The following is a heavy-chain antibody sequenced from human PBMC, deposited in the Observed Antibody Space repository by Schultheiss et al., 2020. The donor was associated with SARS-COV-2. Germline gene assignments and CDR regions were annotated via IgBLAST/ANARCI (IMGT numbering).Heavy chain of an antibody. Sequence: GGSLRLSCSASGFTFSSYAMHWVRQAPGKGLEWVAVIWYDGSNKYYADSVKGRFTISRDNSKNTLYLQMNSLRAEDTAVYYCAKDRGYSQYYFDYWGQGTLVTVSS. CDR2: IWYDGSNK. D-gene: IGHD5-18*01. V-gene: IGHV3-33*06. CDR1: GFTFSSYA. CDR3: AKDRGYSQYYFDY. J-gene: IGHJ4*02.